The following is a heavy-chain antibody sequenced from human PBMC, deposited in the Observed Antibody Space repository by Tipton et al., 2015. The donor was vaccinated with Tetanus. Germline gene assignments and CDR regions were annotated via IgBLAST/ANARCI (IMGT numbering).Heavy chain of an antibody. Sequence: TLSLTCAVYGGSFSGYYWSWIRQPPGKGLEWIGEINHSGSTNYNPSLKSRVTISVDTSKNQFSLKLSSVTAADTAVYYCARGQGIQIYYYGMDVWGQGTTVTVSS. J-gene: IGHJ6*02. CDR1: GGSFSGYY. D-gene: IGHD5-18*01. CDR2: INHSGST. CDR3: ARGQGIQIYYYGMDV. V-gene: IGHV4-34*01.